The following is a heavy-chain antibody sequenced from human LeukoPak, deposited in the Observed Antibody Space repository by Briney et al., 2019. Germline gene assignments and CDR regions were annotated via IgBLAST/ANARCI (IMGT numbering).Heavy chain of an antibody. CDR2: TYYRSKWYN. J-gene: IGHJ3*02. CDR1: GDSVSSNSAA. CDR3: AREGRYYSNSGSYPEDAFDI. D-gene: IGHD1-26*01. Sequence: SQTLSLTCAISGDSVSSNSAAWNWIRQSPSRGLEWLGRTYYRSKWYNDYAVSVKSRITINPDTSKNQFSLQLNSVTPEDTAVYYCAREGRYYSNSGSYPEDAFDIWGQGTMATVSS. V-gene: IGHV6-1*01.